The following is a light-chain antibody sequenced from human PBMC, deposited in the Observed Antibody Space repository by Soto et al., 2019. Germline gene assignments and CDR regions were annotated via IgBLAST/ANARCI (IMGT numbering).Light chain of an antibody. CDR3: QSYDSSLSALYV. V-gene: IGLV1-40*01. CDR2: GNT. CDR1: SSNIGAGYE. Sequence: QSVLTQPPSVSGAPGQRVTISCTGSSSNIGAGYEVNWYQHLPGAAPKLLIYGNTNRPSGVPDRLSGSKSGTSASLAITGLQAEDEADYYCQSYDSSLSALYVFGTGTKVT. J-gene: IGLJ1*01.